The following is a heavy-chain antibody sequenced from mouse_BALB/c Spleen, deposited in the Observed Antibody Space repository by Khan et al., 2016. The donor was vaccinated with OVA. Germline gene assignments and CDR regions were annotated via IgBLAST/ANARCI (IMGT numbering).Heavy chain of an antibody. CDR1: GYAFTHYL. V-gene: IGHV1-54*01. CDR2: ISPGSGGT. Sequence: VQLQESGTELVRPGTSVKVSCKASGYAFTHYLIEWVKQRPGQGLEWIGVISPGSGGTNYNEKFEGKATLTADTSSSTAYLHLSSLTSDDAAVYFCGERVDDGYMAGLAYWGQGTLVTVSA. J-gene: IGHJ3*01. D-gene: IGHD2-3*01. CDR3: GERVDDGYMAGLAY.